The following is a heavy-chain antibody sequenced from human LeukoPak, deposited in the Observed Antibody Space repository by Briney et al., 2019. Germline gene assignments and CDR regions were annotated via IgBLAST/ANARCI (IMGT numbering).Heavy chain of an antibody. D-gene: IGHD5-18*01. CDR1: GFTFSSYG. CDR2: ISYDGSNK. Sequence: GGSLRLSCAASGFTFSSYGMHWVRQAPGKGLEWGAVISYDGSNKYYADSVKGRFTISRDNSKNTLYLQMNSLRAEDTAVYYCAKVGYSYGSFDYWGQGTLVTVSS. J-gene: IGHJ4*02. V-gene: IGHV3-30*18. CDR3: AKVGYSYGSFDY.